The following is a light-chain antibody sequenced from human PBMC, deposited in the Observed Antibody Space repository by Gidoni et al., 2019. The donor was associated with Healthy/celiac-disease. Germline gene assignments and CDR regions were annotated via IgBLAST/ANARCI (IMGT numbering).Light chain of an antibody. CDR3: LLSDSGANWV. V-gene: IGLV7-46*01. CDR1: TGAVTSGHY. CDR2: DTS. J-gene: IGLJ3*02. Sequence: QAVVTQEPSLPVSPDGTVTLTCGSSTGAVTSGHYPYWFQQKPGQAPRTLIYDTSNKHSWTPARFSGSLLGGKAALTLSGAQPEDEAEYYCLLSDSGANWVFGGGTKLTVL.